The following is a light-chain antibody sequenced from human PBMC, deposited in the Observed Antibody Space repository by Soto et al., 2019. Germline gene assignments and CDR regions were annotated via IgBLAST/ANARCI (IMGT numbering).Light chain of an antibody. V-gene: IGKV1-12*01. CDR1: QAINNW. Sequence: DIQMTQSPSSVSASVGDRVTITCRASQAINNWLAWYQHKPGEAPEFLIYATSTLQSGVPSRFSGSGSGTDFTLTISSLQPEDFATYYCQQANTFPCTFGPGTKVDIK. CDR2: ATS. CDR3: QQANTFPCT. J-gene: IGKJ3*01.